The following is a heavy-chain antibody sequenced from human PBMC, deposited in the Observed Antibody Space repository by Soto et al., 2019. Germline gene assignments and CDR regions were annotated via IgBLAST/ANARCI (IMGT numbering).Heavy chain of an antibody. J-gene: IGHJ5*02. CDR2: INAGNGNT. V-gene: IGHV1-3*01. D-gene: IGHD2-2*01. Sequence: QVQLVQSGAEVKKPGASVKVSCKASGYTFTSYAMHWVRQAPGQRPEWMGWINAGNGNTKYSQKFQGRVTITRDTSASTAYMELSSLRSEDTAVYYCARGAYCSSTSCYGGFWFDPWGQGTLVTVSS. CDR3: ARGAYCSSTSCYGGFWFDP. CDR1: GYTFTSYA.